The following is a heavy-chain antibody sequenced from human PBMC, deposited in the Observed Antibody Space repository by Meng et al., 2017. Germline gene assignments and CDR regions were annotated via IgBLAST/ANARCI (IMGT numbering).Heavy chain of an antibody. J-gene: IGHJ5*02. CDR3: ARSLITMIVVVPGNFDP. Sequence: GSLRLSCTVSGYSISSGYYWGWIRQPPGKGLEWIGSIYHSGSTYYNPSLKSRVTISVDTSKNQFSLKLSSVTAADTAVYYCARSLITMIVVVPGNFDPWGQGTRVTGSS. CDR1: GYSISSGYY. V-gene: IGHV4-38-2*02. D-gene: IGHD3-22*01. CDR2: IYHSGST.